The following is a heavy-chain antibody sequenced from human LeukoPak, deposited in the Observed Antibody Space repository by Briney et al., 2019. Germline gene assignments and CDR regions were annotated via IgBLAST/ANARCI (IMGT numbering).Heavy chain of an antibody. CDR3: ARRLTQYDCFDP. CDR1: GDSVSSNSVT. D-gene: IGHD2-2*01. Sequence: SQTLSLTCAISGDSVSSNSVTWNWIRQSPSRGLEWLGRTYYRSTWYNDYAVSVRGRITVNPDTSKNQFSLHLNSVTPEDTADCARRLTQYDCFDPWGQGILVTVSS. J-gene: IGHJ5*02. V-gene: IGHV6-1*01. CDR2: TYYRSTWYN.